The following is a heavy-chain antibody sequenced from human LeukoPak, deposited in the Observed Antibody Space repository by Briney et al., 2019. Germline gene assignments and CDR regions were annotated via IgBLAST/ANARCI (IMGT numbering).Heavy chain of an antibody. D-gene: IGHD2-2*01. J-gene: IGHJ6*03. V-gene: IGHV4-59*01. CDR3: ARRARSNIVVVPAADYYYMDV. Sequence: SETLSLTCAVYGGSFSGYYWSWIRQPPGKGLEWIGYIYYSGSTNYNPSLKSRVTISVDTSKNQFSLKLSSVTAADTAVYYCARRARSNIVVVPAADYYYMDVWGKGTTVTISS. CDR1: GGSFSGYY. CDR2: IYYSGST.